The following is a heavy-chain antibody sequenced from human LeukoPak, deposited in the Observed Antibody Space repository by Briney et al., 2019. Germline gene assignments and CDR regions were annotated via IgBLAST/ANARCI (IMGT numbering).Heavy chain of an antibody. CDR1: GFTFDDYA. D-gene: IGHD4-17*01. Sequence: PGGSLRLSCAASGFTFDDYAMHWVRQAPGKGLEWVSGISWNSGSIGYADSVKGRFTISRDNAKNSLYLQMNSPRAEDTALYYCAKSQLTVTSTFDYWGQGTLVTVSS. CDR2: ISWNSGSI. V-gene: IGHV3-9*01. J-gene: IGHJ4*02. CDR3: AKSQLTVTSTFDY.